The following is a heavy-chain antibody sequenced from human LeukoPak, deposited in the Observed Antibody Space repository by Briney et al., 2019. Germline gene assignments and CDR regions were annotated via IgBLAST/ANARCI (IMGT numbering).Heavy chain of an antibody. Sequence: SETLSLTCTISGSSITSVSHYWGWIRQPPGKGLEWIGDIYYTGSTYYSPYLRSRVTMSVHTSENQFSLSLNSVTAVDTAVYYCARRWGNIVGVTYEYWGQGTLVTVSS. D-gene: IGHD3-16*01. CDR2: IYYTGST. CDR1: GSSITSVSHY. J-gene: IGHJ4*02. V-gene: IGHV4-39*01. CDR3: ARRWGNIVGVTYEY.